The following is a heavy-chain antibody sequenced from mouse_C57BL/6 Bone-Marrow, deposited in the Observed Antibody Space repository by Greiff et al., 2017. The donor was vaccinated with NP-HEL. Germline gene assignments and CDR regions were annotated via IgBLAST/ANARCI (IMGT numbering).Heavy chain of an antibody. CDR3: ARSGLLPPVSRPHYYAMDY. J-gene: IGHJ4*01. D-gene: IGHD2-3*01. V-gene: IGHV1-64*01. CDR2: IHPNSGST. Sequence: QVHVKQPGAELVKPGASVKLSCKASGYTFTSYWMHWVKQRPGQGLEWIGMIHPNSGSTNYNEKFKSKATLTVDKSSSTAYMQLSSLTSEDSAVYYCARSGLLPPVSRPHYYAMDYWGQGTSVTVSS. CDR1: GYTFTSYW.